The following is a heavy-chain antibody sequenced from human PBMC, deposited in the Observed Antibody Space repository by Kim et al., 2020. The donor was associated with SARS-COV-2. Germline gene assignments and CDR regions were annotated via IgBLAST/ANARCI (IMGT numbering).Heavy chain of an antibody. V-gene: IGHV3-64D*09. J-gene: IGHJ4*02. CDR2: ISSNGGST. D-gene: IGHD5-12*01. CDR1: GFTFSSYA. CDR3: VKDGGLRAIYYFDY. Sequence: GGSLRLSCSASGFTFSSYAMHWVRQAPGKGLESVSAISSNGGSTYYADSVKGRFTISRDNSKNTLYLQMSSLRAEDTAVYYCVKDGGLRAIYYFDYWGQGTLVTVSS.